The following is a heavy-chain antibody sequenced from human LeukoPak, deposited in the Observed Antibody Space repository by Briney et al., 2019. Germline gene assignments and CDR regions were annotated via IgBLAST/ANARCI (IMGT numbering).Heavy chain of an antibody. CDR2: ISCDSGSI. Sequence: GGSLRLSCAASGFTFDDYAMHWVRQAPGKGLEWVSGISCDSGSIGYADSVKGRFTISRDNAKNSLYLQMNSLRAEDTALYYCAKDMGYCSSTSCYTFDYWGQGTLVTVSS. J-gene: IGHJ4*02. CDR1: GFTFDDYA. V-gene: IGHV3-9*01. D-gene: IGHD2-2*02. CDR3: AKDMGYCSSTSCYTFDY.